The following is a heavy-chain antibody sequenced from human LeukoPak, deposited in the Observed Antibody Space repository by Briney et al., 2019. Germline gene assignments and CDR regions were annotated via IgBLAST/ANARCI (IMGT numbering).Heavy chain of an antibody. D-gene: IGHD2-15*01. V-gene: IGHV1-69*04. CDR3: ARDGSDSSFFDY. Sequence: GASVKVSCKASGGTFSSYAISWVRQAPGQGLEWMGRIIPILGIANYAQKFQGRVTITADKSTSTAYMELSSLRSEGTAVYYCARDGSDSSFFDYWGQGTLVTVSS. CDR1: GGTFSSYA. CDR2: IIPILGIA. J-gene: IGHJ4*02.